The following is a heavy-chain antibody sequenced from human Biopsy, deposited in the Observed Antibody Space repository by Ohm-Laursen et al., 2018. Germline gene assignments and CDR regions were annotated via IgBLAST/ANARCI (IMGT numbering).Heavy chain of an antibody. Sequence: ASVKVSCKVSGYSLTELSMHWVRQAPGQGLEWMGGFAPENGRIVYSQKFQGRVTMTEDTSTSTAYMDLRSLRSDDTAVYYCARDRWPHVTLLGLVVFDFWGQGTLVIVPS. V-gene: IGHV1-24*01. CDR1: GYSLTELS. CDR3: ARDRWPHVTLLGLVVFDF. CDR2: FAPENGRI. D-gene: IGHD3-3*01. J-gene: IGHJ4*02.